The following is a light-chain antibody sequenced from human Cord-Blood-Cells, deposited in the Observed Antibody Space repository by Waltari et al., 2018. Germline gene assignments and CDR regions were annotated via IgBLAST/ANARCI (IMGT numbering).Light chain of an antibody. J-gene: IGKJ2*01. CDR2: KAS. CDR1: QSISSW. CDR3: QQYNSYSMYT. Sequence: DIQMTQSPSTLSASVGDRVTTTCRASQSISSWLAWYQQKPGKAPKLPIYKASSLESGVPSRFSGSGSGTEFTLTISSLQPDDFATYYCQQYNSYSMYTFGQGTKLEIK. V-gene: IGKV1-5*03.